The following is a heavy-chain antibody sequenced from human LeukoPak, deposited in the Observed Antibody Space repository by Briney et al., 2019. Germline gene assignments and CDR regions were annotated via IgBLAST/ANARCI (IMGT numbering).Heavy chain of an antibody. D-gene: IGHD1-26*01. Sequence: PGGSLRLSCAASGFTFSSYWMSWVRQAPGKGLEWVANIKQDGSEKYYVDSVKGRFTISRDNAKNSLYLQMDSLRAEDTAVYYCACVGGSYGGAFDIWGQRTMVTVSS. CDR3: ACVGGSYGGAFDI. V-gene: IGHV3-7*01. J-gene: IGHJ3*02. CDR2: IKQDGSEK. CDR1: GFTFSSYW.